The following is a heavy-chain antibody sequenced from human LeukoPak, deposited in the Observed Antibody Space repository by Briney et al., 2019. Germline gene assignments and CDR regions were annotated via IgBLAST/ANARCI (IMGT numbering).Heavy chain of an antibody. CDR2: INPSGGST. V-gene: IGHV1-46*01. CDR3: AKEVSDFDILTGYSPYKWFDP. Sequence: ASVKVSCKASGYTFTGYYMHWVRQAPGQGLEWMGIINPSGGSTSYAQKFQGRVTMTRDMSTSTVYMELSSLRSEDTAVYYCAKEVSDFDILTGYSPYKWFDPWGQGTLVTVSS. D-gene: IGHD3-9*01. J-gene: IGHJ5*02. CDR1: GYTFTGYY.